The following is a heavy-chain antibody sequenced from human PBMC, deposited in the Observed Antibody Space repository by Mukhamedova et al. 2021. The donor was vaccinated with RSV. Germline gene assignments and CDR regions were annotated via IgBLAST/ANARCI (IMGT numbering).Heavy chain of an antibody. CDR2: ISGSGGST. CDR3: AKVVYSSSWYRGVCCFDP. J-gene: IGHJ5*02. V-gene: IGHV3-23*01. D-gene: IGHD6-13*01. Sequence: GLEWVSAISGSGGSTYYADPVKGRFTISRDNSKNTLYLQMNSLRAEDTAVDYCAKVVYSSSWYRGVCCFDPCGQGTLVTVSS.